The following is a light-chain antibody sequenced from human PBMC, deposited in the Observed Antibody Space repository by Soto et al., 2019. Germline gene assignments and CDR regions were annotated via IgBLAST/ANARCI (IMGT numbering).Light chain of an antibody. Sequence: DIQMTQSPSTLSASVGDRVIITCRASQIISSWLAWYQQKPGKAPKLLIYKASSLESGVPSRFSGSGSGTEFTLTISSLQPDDFATYYCQQYNSYSRTFGQGTKLEIK. CDR2: KAS. CDR1: QIISSW. V-gene: IGKV1-5*03. CDR3: QQYNSYSRT. J-gene: IGKJ2*01.